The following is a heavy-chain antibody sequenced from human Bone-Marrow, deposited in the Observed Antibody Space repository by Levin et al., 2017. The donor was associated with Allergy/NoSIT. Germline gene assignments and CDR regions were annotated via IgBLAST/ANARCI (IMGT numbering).Heavy chain of an antibody. J-gene: IGHJ5*02. CDR1: GYTFTSYD. Sequence: EASVKVSCKASGYTFTSYDINWVRQATGQGLEWMGWMNPNSGNTGYAQKFQGRVTMTRNTSISTAYMELSSLRSEDTAVYYCARVRKGPSGSYLGWFDPWGQGTLVTVSS. V-gene: IGHV1-8*01. D-gene: IGHD1-26*01. CDR2: MNPNSGNT. CDR3: ARVRKGPSGSYLGWFDP.